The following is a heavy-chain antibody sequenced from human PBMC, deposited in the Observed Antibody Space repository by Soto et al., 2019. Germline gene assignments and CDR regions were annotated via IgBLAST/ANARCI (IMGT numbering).Heavy chain of an antibody. CDR1: GGSIRRGGYY. CDR2: IYYSGST. V-gene: IGHV4-31*03. J-gene: IGHJ4*02. CDR3: ARDSLYGGNSVFDY. D-gene: IGHD4-17*01. Sequence: PXGTLSLTGTVSGGSIRRGGYYWSWIRQHPGKGLEWIGYIYYSGSTYYNPSLKSRVTISVDTSKNQFSLKLSSVTAADTAVYYCARDSLYGGNSVFDYCGQGTLVIVSS.